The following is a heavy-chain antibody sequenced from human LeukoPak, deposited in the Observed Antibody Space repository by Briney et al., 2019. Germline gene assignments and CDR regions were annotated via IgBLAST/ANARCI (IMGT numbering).Heavy chain of an antibody. V-gene: IGHV1-8*01. CDR2: MNPNSGNT. CDR3: ARPSGNCGGDCYRLSY. D-gene: IGHD2-21*02. J-gene: IGHJ4*02. Sequence: GASVTVSCKASGYNFTSYDINWVRQATGQGLEWMGWMNPNSGNTGYAQKFQGRLTMTRNTSISTAYMELSSLTSEGTGVYYCARPSGNCGGDCYRLSYWGQGALVTVSS. CDR1: GYNFTSYD.